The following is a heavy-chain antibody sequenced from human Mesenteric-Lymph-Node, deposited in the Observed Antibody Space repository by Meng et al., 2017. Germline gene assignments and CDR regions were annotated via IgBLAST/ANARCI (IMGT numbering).Heavy chain of an antibody. D-gene: IGHD4-17*01. CDR3: ARQHYAPSFDY. CDR2: VVYGGTT. CDR1: GGSMGGAVSC. V-gene: IGHV4-30-2*03. Sequence: LEDAGPALVEPPQTLWFTATVFGGSMGGAVSCRSSIGNRQGKGLEWIERVVYGGTTYYTSALKNRVSISVDTSKNQFSRRLGSVTAADTAVYYCARQHYAPSFDYWGQGTLVTVSS. J-gene: IGHJ4*02.